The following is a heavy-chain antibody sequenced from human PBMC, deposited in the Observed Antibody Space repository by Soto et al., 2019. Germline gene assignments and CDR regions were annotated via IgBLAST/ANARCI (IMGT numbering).Heavy chain of an antibody. CDR3: AREVGYCSSTSCYGDWFDP. V-gene: IGHV3-21*01. Sequence: GGSLRLSCAASGFTFSSYSMNWVRQAPGKGLEWVSSISSSSSYIYYADSVKGRFTISRDNAKNSLYLQMNSLRAEDTAVYYCAREVGYCSSTSCYGDWFDPWGQGTLVTVSS. CDR2: ISSSSSYI. CDR1: GFTFSSYS. J-gene: IGHJ5*02. D-gene: IGHD2-2*01.